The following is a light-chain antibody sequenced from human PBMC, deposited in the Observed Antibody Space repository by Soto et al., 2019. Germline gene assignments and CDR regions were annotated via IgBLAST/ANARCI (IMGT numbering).Light chain of an antibody. CDR2: LGS. Sequence: DIVMTQSPLSLPVTPGEPASISCRSSQSLLHSNGYNYLDWYLQKPGQSPQLLICLGSNRASGVPDRFSGSGSGTDFTLKISRVEAEDVGVYYCMQALQTPRTFGQGTKLEIK. CDR1: QSLLHSNGYNY. CDR3: MQALQTPRT. J-gene: IGKJ2*01. V-gene: IGKV2-28*01.